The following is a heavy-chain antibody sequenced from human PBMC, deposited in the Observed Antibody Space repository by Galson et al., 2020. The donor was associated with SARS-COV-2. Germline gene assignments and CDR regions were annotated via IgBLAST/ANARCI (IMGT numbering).Heavy chain of an antibody. V-gene: IGHV3-33*06. D-gene: IGHD2-2*01. J-gene: IGHJ4*02. CDR2: IWYDGSNK. CDR1: GFTFSSYG. Sequence: GGSLRLSCAASGFTFSSYGMHWVRQAPGKGLEWVAVIWYDGSNKYYADSVKGRFTISRDNSKNTLYLQMNSLRAEDTAVYYCAKEWWGCSSTSCLAGAVDYWGQGTLVTVSS. CDR3: AKEWWGCSSTSCLAGAVDY.